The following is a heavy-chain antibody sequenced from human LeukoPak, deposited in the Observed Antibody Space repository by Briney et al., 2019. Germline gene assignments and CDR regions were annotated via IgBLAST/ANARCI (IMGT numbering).Heavy chain of an antibody. CDR1: GSSVSSNV. V-gene: IGHV3-53*01. Sequence: GGSLRLSCAISGSSVSSNVMNWVRQAPGKGLEWLSAINSEVDTFYADSVRGRFTISRDDSQDTLYLHMNSLRVEDTAVYFCARDMDWSYDYWGQGTQVTVSS. CDR2: INSEVDT. CDR3: ARDMDWSYDY. D-gene: IGHD3/OR15-3a*01. J-gene: IGHJ4*02.